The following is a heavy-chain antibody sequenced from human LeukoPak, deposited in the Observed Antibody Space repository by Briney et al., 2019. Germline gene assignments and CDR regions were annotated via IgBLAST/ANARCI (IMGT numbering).Heavy chain of an antibody. CDR1: GFTFNNYW. Sequence: GGSLRLSCAASGFTFNNYWMSWVRQAPGKGLEWEDNIKPDGGEKYYADSVKGRFTISRDNAKNSMYLQMNSLRADDTAVYYCARDHTGYEYGSFTYHYQYMDVWGKGTTVTVSS. V-gene: IGHV3-7*01. J-gene: IGHJ6*03. CDR2: IKPDGGEK. D-gene: IGHD5-12*01. CDR3: ARDHTGYEYGSFTYHYQYMDV.